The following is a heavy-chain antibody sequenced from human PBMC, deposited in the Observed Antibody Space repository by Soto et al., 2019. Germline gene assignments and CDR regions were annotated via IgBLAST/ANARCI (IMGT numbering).Heavy chain of an antibody. V-gene: IGHV4-31*03. CDR1: SYAISRGGYY. D-gene: IGHD2-8*01. CDR3: VRDGAGSSGLGWCCP. J-gene: IGHJ5*02. Sequence: QVQLQESGPGLVKPSQTLSLSCTVSSYAISRGGYYWNWIRQDPRKGIEWIGYIYHSGSTNSNPSLKRRVTVSVDTSKNQLSLELTNGPAADTAVYYCVRDGAGSSGLGWCCPWGQGIIVSVYS. CDR2: IYHSGST.